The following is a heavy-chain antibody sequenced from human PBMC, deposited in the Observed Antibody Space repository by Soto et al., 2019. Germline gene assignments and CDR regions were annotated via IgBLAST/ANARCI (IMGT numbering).Heavy chain of an antibody. CDR1: GGSISSYY. Sequence: SETLSLTCTVSGGSISSYYWSWIRQPPGKGLEWIGYIYYSGSTNYNPSLKSRVTISVDTSKNQFSLKLSSVTAADTAVYYCARGERYCTNGVCYSRCFDPWGQGTRGTVS. J-gene: IGHJ5*02. CDR3: ARGERYCTNGVCYSRCFDP. D-gene: IGHD2-8*01. CDR2: IYYSGST. V-gene: IGHV4-59*01.